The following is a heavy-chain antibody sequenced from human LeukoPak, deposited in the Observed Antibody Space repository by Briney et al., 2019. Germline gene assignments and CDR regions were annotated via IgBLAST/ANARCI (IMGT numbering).Heavy chain of an antibody. V-gene: IGHV4-39*07. CDR1: GGSISSSSYY. J-gene: IGHJ4*02. Sequence: SETLSLTCTVSGGSISSSSYYWGWIRQPPGKGLEWFGSIYYSGSTYYNPSLKSRVTISVDTSKNQFSLKLSSVTAADTAVYYCARVPRSSSSDDYFDYWGQGTLVTVSS. CDR3: ARVPRSSSSDDYFDY. CDR2: IYYSGST. D-gene: IGHD6-6*01.